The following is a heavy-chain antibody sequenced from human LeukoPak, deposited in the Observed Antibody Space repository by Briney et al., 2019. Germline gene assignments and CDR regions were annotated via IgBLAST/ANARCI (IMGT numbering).Heavy chain of an antibody. D-gene: IGHD5-18*01. CDR2: INTDGSST. CDR1: GFTLSSYW. J-gene: IGHJ5*02. V-gene: IGHV3-74*01. Sequence: GGSLRLSCAASGFTLSSYWMHWVRQAPGKGLVWASRINTDGSSTGYADSVKGRFTISRDNAKNTLYLQMNSLRAEDTAMYYCARSAGYTYGSWGQGTQVTVSS. CDR3: ARSAGYTYGS.